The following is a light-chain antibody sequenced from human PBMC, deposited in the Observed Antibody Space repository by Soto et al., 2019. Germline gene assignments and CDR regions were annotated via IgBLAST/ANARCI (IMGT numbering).Light chain of an antibody. CDR1: QTISNR. V-gene: IGKV1-5*01. J-gene: IGKJ1*01. Sequence: DIRLSQSPFTLSASNGKGVAFTGRASQTISNRLAWYQQKPGKAPKLLIFDASNLKSGVPSRFSGSGSGTEFTLTISSLQPDDFATYYCQQYHTYSTFGQGSKVDIK. CDR3: QQYHTYST. CDR2: DAS.